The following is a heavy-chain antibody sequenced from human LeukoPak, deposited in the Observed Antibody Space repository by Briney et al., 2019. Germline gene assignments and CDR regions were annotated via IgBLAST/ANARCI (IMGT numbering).Heavy chain of an antibody. V-gene: IGHV4-30-2*01. D-gene: IGHD2-2*01. Sequence: PSETLSLTCAVSGGSISSGGYSWSWIRQPPGKGLGWIGYIYHSGSTYYNPSLKSRVTISVDRSKNQFSLKLSSVTAADTAVYYCASRYCSSTSCAWDWFDPWGQGTLVTVSS. J-gene: IGHJ5*02. CDR2: IYHSGST. CDR1: GGSISSGGYS. CDR3: ASRYCSSTSCAWDWFDP.